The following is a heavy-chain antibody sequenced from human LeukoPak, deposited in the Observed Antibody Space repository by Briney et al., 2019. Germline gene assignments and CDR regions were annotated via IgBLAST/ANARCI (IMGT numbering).Heavy chain of an antibody. CDR1: GFFFSNFA. V-gene: IGHV3-23*01. D-gene: IGHD6-19*01. J-gene: IGHJ6*03. CDR3: AKSSSGGSHYYYYHMDT. CDR2: ISRSSGNT. Sequence: GGSLRLSCAASGFFFSNFAMNWVRLAPGKGLEWVSSISRSSGNTYYADSVNGRVTISRDNSMDTLYLHINGLRVEDTATYFCAKSSSGGSHYYYYHMDTWGKGTTVTVSS.